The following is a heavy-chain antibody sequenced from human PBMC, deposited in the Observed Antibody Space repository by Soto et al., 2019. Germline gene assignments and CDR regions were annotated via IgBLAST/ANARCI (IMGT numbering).Heavy chain of an antibody. J-gene: IGHJ3*02. CDR3: ARDETYYDFWSGYYPAFDI. CDR1: GGTFSSYT. Sequence: SVKVSCKASGGTFSSYTISWVRQAPGQGLEWMGRIIPILGIANYAQKFQGRVTITADKSTSTAYMELSSLRSEDTAVYYCARDETYYDFWSGYYPAFDIWGQGTMVTVSS. CDR2: IIPILGIA. D-gene: IGHD3-3*01. V-gene: IGHV1-69*04.